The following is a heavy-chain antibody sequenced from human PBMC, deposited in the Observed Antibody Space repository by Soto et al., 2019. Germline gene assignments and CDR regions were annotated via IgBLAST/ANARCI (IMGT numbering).Heavy chain of an antibody. J-gene: IGHJ5*02. CDR2: ISAYNGNT. Sequence: AXVKVSCKASGYTFTSYGIRWVRQAPGQGLEWMGWISAYNGNTNYAQKLQGRVTMTTDTSTSTAYMELRSLRSDDTAVYYCARTPPFRVTPGSFDPWGQGTLVTVSS. CDR1: GYTFTSYG. D-gene: IGHD3-16*01. CDR3: ARTPPFRVTPGSFDP. V-gene: IGHV1-18*01.